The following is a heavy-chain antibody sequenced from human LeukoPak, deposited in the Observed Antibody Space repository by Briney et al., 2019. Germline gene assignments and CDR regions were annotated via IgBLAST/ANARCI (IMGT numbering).Heavy chain of an antibody. CDR2: INPNSGGT. Sequence: ASVKVFCKASGYTFTGYYMHWVRQAPGQGLEWMGRINPNSGGTNYAQKFQGRVTMTRDTSISTAYMELSRLRSDDTAVYYCARYYYYDSSGYPDYWGQGTLVTVSS. CDR3: ARYYYYDSSGYPDY. CDR1: GYTFTGYY. J-gene: IGHJ4*02. D-gene: IGHD3-22*01. V-gene: IGHV1-2*06.